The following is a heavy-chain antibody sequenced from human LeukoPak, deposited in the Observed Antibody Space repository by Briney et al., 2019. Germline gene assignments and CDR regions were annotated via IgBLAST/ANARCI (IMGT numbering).Heavy chain of an antibody. J-gene: IGHJ4*02. Sequence: SETLSLTCTVSGDSISSYYWSWIRQPAGKGLEWIGRIYTSGSTNYNPSLKSRVTMSVDTSKNQFSLKLSSVTAADTAVYYCARDRSRGDCSSTSCRYYFDYWGQGTLVTVSS. D-gene: IGHD2-2*01. V-gene: IGHV4-4*07. CDR2: IYTSGST. CDR1: GDSISSYY. CDR3: ARDRSRGDCSSTSCRYYFDY.